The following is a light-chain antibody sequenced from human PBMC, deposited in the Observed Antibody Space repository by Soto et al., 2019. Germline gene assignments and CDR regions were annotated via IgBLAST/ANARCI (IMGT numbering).Light chain of an antibody. CDR1: SSDVGGYNY. CDR2: DVS. V-gene: IGLV2-14*01. CDR3: SSYTSSSTNV. Sequence: QSALTQPASVSGSPGQSITISCTGTSSDVGGYNYVSWYQQHPGKAPKLMIYDVSNRPSGVSNRFSGSKSCNTASLTISGLQAEDEADYYCSSYTSSSTNVFGTGTKVTVL. J-gene: IGLJ1*01.